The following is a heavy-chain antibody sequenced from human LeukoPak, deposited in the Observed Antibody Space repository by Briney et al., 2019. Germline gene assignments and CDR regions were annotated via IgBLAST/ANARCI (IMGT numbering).Heavy chain of an antibody. D-gene: IGHD1-26*01. Sequence: GASVKVSCKASGYTFTSYYMHWVRQAPGQGLEWMGIINPSGGSTSYAQKFQGRVTMTRDTSTSTVYMELSSLRSEDTAVYYCARDTRVRSFTTYAFDIWGQGTMVTVSS. CDR2: INPSGGST. CDR1: GYTFTSYY. J-gene: IGHJ3*02. V-gene: IGHV1-46*01. CDR3: ARDTRVRSFTTYAFDI.